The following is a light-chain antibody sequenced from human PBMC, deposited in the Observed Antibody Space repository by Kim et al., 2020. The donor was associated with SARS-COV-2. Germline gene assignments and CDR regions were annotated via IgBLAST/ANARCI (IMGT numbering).Light chain of an antibody. CDR3: QSYGSGLSPSVV. CDR2: GNT. Sequence: VTISITCCSSSIRPHGGDQLYQQHPAPAAKLLIFGNTHRPSGVSDRFSASWSASSASLAITGLQTDDEGDDFCQSYGSGLSPSVVFGGGTQVTVL. V-gene: IGLV1-40*01. J-gene: IGLJ6*01. CDR1: SSSIRPHGG.